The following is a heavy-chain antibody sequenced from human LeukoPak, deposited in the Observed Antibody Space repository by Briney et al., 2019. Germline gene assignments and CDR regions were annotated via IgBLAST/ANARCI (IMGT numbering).Heavy chain of an antibody. CDR2: VSYSGNT. D-gene: IGHD6-6*01. CDR1: GGSISSHY. V-gene: IGHV4-59*08. J-gene: IGHJ4*02. Sequence: SETLSLTCTVSGGSISSHYWSWIRQPPGRGLEWIGYVSYSGNTNYNPSLKSRVTISVDTSKNQFSLRLSSVTAADTAVYYCARHSKYSSSGFDYWGQGTLVTVSS. CDR3: ARHSKYSSSGFDY.